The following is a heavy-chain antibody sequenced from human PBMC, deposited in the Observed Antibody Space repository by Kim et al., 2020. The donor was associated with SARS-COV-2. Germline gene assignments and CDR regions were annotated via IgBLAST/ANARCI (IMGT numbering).Heavy chain of an antibody. V-gene: IGHV4-59*01. J-gene: IGHJ5*02. Sequence: YNPTLQSRLTTSVDTSKIQFSLRLSSVTAADTAVYYCARITENYDRWLDPWGQGTLVTVSS. CDR3: ARITENYDRWLDP. D-gene: IGHD1-7*01.